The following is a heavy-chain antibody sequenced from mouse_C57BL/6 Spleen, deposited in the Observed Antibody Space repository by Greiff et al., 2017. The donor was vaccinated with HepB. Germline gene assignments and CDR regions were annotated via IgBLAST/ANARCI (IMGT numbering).Heavy chain of an antibody. CDR1: GYTFTDYY. CDR2: INPNNGGT. CDR3: ARGSKGWYFDV. D-gene: IGHD1-3*01. J-gene: IGHJ1*03. Sequence: VQLQQSGPELVKPGASVKISCKASGYTFTDYYMNWVKQSHGKSLEWIGDINPNNGGTNYNQKFKGKATLTVDKSSSTAYMQLRSLTSEDAAVYYCARGSKGWYFDVWGTGTTVTVSS. V-gene: IGHV1-26*01.